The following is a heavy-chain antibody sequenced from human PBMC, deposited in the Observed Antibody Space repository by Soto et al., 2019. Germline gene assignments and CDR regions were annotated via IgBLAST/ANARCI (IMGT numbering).Heavy chain of an antibody. Sequence: QVQLVQSGAEVKKPGSSVKVSCKASGGTFSSYAISWVRQAPGQGLEWMGGINAGNGNTKYSQKFQGRVTITRDTSATTAYMELSSLRSEDTAVYYCAREHDFWSNYCFDYWGQGTLVIVSS. CDR3: AREHDFWSNYCFDY. CDR1: GGTFSSYA. D-gene: IGHD3-3*01. V-gene: IGHV1-3*01. J-gene: IGHJ4*02. CDR2: INAGNGNT.